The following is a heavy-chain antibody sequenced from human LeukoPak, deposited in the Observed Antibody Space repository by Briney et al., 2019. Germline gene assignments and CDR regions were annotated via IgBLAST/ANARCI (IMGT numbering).Heavy chain of an antibody. J-gene: IGHJ4*02. Sequence: SVKVSCKASGGSFSSYAFSWVRQAPGQGLEWMGRIIPSLGIATYAQKFRVTVTITAAKYTLTAYMELSSLRSAATALYSCPRRAGSYSFDYWGQGTLVTVSS. D-gene: IGHD1-26*01. CDR1: GGSFSSYA. CDR3: PRRAGSYSFDY. CDR2: IIPSLGIA. V-gene: IGHV1-69*04.